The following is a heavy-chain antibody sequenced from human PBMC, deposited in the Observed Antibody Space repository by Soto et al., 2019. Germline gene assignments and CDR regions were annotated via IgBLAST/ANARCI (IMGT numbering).Heavy chain of an antibody. Sequence: QVQLVESGGGVVQPGRSLRLSCAASGFTFSSYGMHWVRQAPGKGLEWVAVISYDGSNKYYADSVKGRFTISRDNSKNTLYLQMSSLRAEDTAVYYCAKDRTTVKPYGGGDYFDYWGQGTLVTVSS. CDR3: AKDRTTVKPYGGGDYFDY. J-gene: IGHJ4*02. D-gene: IGHD4-17*01. CDR1: GFTFSSYG. CDR2: ISYDGSNK. V-gene: IGHV3-30*18.